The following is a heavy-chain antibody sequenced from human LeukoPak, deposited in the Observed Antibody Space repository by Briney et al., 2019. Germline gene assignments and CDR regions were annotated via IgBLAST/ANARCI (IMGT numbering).Heavy chain of an antibody. CDR1: GGSISSGGYS. V-gene: IGHV4-30-2*01. CDR2: IYHSGST. Sequence: SETLSLTRAVSGGSISSGGYSWSWIRQPPGKGLEWIGYIYHSGSTYYNPSLKSRVTISVDRSKNQFSLKLSSVTAADTAVYYCARVGGSFTITGTTRWFDPWGQGTLVTASS. J-gene: IGHJ5*02. CDR3: ARVGGSFTITGTTRWFDP. D-gene: IGHD1-7*01.